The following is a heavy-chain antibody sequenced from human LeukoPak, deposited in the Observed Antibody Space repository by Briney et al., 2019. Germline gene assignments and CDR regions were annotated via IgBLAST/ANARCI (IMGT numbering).Heavy chain of an antibody. CDR2: IKQDGSET. CDR3: ARDMERSFWYFDL. Sequence: GGSLRLSCAASGFTLSTHWMSWVRQAPGKGLEWVATIKQDGSETHYVDSVKGRFTISRDNAKNSLYLQMNSLRAEDTAVYYCARDMERSFWYFDLWGRGTLVTVSS. D-gene: IGHD3-10*01. J-gene: IGHJ2*01. CDR1: GFTLSTHW. V-gene: IGHV3-7*01.